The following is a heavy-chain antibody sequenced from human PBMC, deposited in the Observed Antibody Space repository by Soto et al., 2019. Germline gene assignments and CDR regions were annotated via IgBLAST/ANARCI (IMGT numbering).Heavy chain of an antibody. D-gene: IGHD6-6*01. V-gene: IGHV3-48*03. J-gene: IGHJ4*02. CDR3: ARTAWGIAARYYFDY. CDR1: GFTFSSYE. CDR2: ISSSGSTI. Sequence: EVQLVESGGGLVQPGGSLRLSCAASGFTFSSYEMNWVRQAPGKGLEWVSYISSSGSTIYYADSVKGRFTISRDNAKNSLYLQMNSLRAEDTAVYYCARTAWGIAARYYFDYWGQGTLVTVSS.